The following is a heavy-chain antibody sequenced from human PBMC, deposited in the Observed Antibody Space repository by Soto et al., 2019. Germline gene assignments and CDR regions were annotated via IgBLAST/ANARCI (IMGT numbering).Heavy chain of an antibody. J-gene: IGHJ6*04. CDR2: TKSDGSGT. CDR1: GFTFSNYW. Sequence: EVQLVESGGVLLQPGGSLTLSCTASGFTFSNYWMHWVRQAPGKGLVWVSRTKSDGSGTSYTDSVKGRLTISRDNAYNTLYLQMSNLRAEDTAVYYCARGGFDYGPGRMDVWGKGTPVIVSS. V-gene: IGHV3-74*01. CDR3: ARGGFDYGPGRMDV. D-gene: IGHD3-10*01.